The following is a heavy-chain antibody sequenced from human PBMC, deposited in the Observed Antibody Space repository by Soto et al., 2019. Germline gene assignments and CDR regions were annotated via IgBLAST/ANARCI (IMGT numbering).Heavy chain of an antibody. CDR1: GFTFSNYA. CDR3: ARNTSDRYCTNGVCTLDYYYYGMDV. J-gene: IGHJ6*02. CDR2: ISYDGGRK. V-gene: IGHV3-30*04. D-gene: IGHD2-8*01. Sequence: QVQLVESGGGVVQPGRSLRLSCAASGFTFSNYAIYWVRQAPGKGLEWVAIISYDGGRKYYADTVKGRFTISRDNSKNTLYLQMNSLRAEDTALYYCARNTSDRYCTNGVCTLDYYYYGMDVWGQGTTVTVSS.